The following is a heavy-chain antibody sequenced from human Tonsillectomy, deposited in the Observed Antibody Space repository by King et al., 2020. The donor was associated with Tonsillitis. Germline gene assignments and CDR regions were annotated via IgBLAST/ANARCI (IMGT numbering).Heavy chain of an antibody. J-gene: IGHJ4*02. Sequence: DVQLVESGGGLVQPGRSLRLTCAASGFTFDDYAMHWVRQAPGKGLEWVSSISWNSSSIAYTDSVKGRFTISRDNTKNSLYLQMNSLRGEDTAFYYCAKERDSSSWGLDCWGPGSLVTVSS. CDR2: ISWNSSSI. D-gene: IGHD6-13*01. CDR3: AKERDSSSWGLDC. CDR1: GFTFDDYA. V-gene: IGHV3-9*01.